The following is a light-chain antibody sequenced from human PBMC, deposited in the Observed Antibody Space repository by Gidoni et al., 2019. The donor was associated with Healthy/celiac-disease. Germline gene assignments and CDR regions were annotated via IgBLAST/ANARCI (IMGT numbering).Light chain of an antibody. CDR3: QQSYSTLWT. V-gene: IGKV1-39*01. CDR2: AAS. J-gene: IGKJ1*01. Sequence: DIQMTQSPSSLSASVGDRVTITCRASQSSSSYLNWYQQKPGKDPKLLIYAASSLQSGVPSRFSGSGSGTYFTLTISRLQPEDFATYYCQQSYSTLWTFGQGTKVEIK. CDR1: QSSSSY.